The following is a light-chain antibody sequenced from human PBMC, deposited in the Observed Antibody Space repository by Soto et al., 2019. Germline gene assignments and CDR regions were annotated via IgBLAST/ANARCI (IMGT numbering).Light chain of an antibody. CDR1: RSISTF. CDR2: AAS. CDR3: QQSYTTPQSWT. J-gene: IGKJ1*01. V-gene: IGKV1-39*01. Sequence: DIQMTQSPSSLSASVGDRVTITCRASRSISTFLNWYQQKPGKAPKLLIYAASTLQSGVPSGFSGSGSGTDFALTISSLQPEDFATYFCQQSYTTPQSWTFGQGTKVEIK.